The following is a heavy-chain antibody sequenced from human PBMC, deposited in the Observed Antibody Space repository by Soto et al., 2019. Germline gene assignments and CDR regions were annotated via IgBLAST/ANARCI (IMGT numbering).Heavy chain of an antibody. Sequence: GGSLRLSCAASGFTFDDYTMHWVRQAPGKGLEWVSLISWDGGSTYYADSVKGRFTISRDNSKNSLYLQMNSLRTEDTALYYCAKDIRAAAGIPLYGMDVWGQGTTVTVSS. CDR2: ISWDGGST. D-gene: IGHD6-13*01. CDR1: GFTFDDYT. CDR3: AKDIRAAAGIPLYGMDV. J-gene: IGHJ6*02. V-gene: IGHV3-43*01.